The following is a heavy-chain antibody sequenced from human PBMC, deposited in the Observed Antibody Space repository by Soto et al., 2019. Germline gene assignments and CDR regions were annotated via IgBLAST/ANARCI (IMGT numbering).Heavy chain of an antibody. V-gene: IGHV4-31*03. CDR2: IYYTGAA. CDR3: ASGTFNTIYFDF. J-gene: IGHJ4*02. CDR1: GGSVATGGTY. Sequence: SETLSLTCSVSGGSVATGGTYWSWARLLPGKGLQWVGYIYYTGAAYYNPALQSRVTISLDTSENQFSLKLTSVTAADTAVYFCASGTFNTIYFDFWGQGRQVTVSS. D-gene: IGHD2-2*01.